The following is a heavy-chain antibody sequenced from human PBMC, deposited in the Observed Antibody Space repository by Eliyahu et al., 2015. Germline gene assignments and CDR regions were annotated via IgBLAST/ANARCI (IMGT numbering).Heavy chain of an antibody. CDR1: GFXFSSYA. CDR3: ARGLGGSYYEGIDY. D-gene: IGHD1-26*01. Sequence: QVQLVESGGGVVQPGRSLRLSCAASGFXFSSYAMHWVRQAPGKGLEWVAVISYDGSNKYYADSVKGRFTISRDNSKNTLYLQMNSLRAEDTAVYYCARGLGGSYYEGIDYWGQGTLVTVSS. J-gene: IGHJ4*02. V-gene: IGHV3-30-3*01. CDR2: ISYDGSNK.